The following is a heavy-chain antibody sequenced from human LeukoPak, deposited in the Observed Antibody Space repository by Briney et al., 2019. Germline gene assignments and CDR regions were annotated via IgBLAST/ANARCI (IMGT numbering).Heavy chain of an antibody. D-gene: IGHD3-22*01. CDR2: INPNTGGT. J-gene: IGHJ4*02. Sequence: ASVKVSCKASRYTFTTYGISWVRQSPGQGLEGMGWINPNTGGTTYAQKCQDRVPMTRDTSISTAYMELSRLRYDDTAVYHCARDPAYYYDSRDNYFDSWGQGTLVTVSS. CDR1: RYTFTTYG. V-gene: IGHV1-2*02. CDR3: ARDPAYYYDSRDNYFDS.